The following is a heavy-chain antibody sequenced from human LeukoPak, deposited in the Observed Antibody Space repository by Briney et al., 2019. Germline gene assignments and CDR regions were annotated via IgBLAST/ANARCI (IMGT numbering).Heavy chain of an antibody. J-gene: IGHJ3*02. D-gene: IGHD6-19*01. CDR1: GGTFSSYA. CDR2: IIPIFGTA. CDR3: ARDPSPIAVAVAFDI. Sequence: GASVKVSCKXSGGTFSSYAISWVRQAPRQGLEWMGRIIPIFGTANYSQKFQGRVTITTDESTSTAYMELSRLRSEDTAVYYCARDPSPIAVAVAFDIWGQGTMVTVSS. V-gene: IGHV1-69*05.